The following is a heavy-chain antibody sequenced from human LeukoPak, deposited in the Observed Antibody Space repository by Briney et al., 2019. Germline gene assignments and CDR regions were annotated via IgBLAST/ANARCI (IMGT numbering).Heavy chain of an antibody. Sequence: GGSLRLSCEASGFTFSDYWMSWVRQAPGKGLEWVANINHDGRETYYVDSVKGRFTISRDNAKSSLFLQMNSLRVEDTAVYYCARAGGPGTVDYWGQGTLLTVSS. D-gene: IGHD1-26*01. CDR2: INHDGRET. V-gene: IGHV3-7*03. CDR3: ARAGGPGTVDY. J-gene: IGHJ4*02. CDR1: GFTFSDYW.